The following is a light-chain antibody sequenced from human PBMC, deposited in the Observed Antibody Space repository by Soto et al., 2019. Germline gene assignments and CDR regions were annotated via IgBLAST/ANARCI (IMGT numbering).Light chain of an antibody. J-gene: IGLJ2*01. CDR2: EVT. Sequence: QSALTQPPSASGSPGQSVTISCTGTSSDVGIYNYVSWYQQHPGKAPKIIIYEVTKRPSGVPDRFSGSKSGNTASLTVSGLQADDEADYYCSSYAGSNVIFGGGTKLTVL. V-gene: IGLV2-8*01. CDR3: SSYAGSNVI. CDR1: SSDVGIYNY.